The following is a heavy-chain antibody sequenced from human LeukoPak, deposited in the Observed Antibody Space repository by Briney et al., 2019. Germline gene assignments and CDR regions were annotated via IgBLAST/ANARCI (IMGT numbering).Heavy chain of an antibody. V-gene: IGHV4-4*02. Sequence: SETLSLACAVSGGSISSSNWWSWVRQPPGKGLEWIGEIYHSGSTNYNPSLKSRVTISVDKSKNQFSLKLSSVTAADTAVYYCARGAYCGGDGILRDYWGQGTLVTVSS. CDR1: GGSISSSNW. D-gene: IGHD2-21*02. CDR2: IYHSGST. J-gene: IGHJ4*02. CDR3: ARGAYCGGDGILRDY.